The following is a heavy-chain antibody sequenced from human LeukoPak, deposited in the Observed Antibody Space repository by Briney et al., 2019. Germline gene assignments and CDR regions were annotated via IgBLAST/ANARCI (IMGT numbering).Heavy chain of an antibody. CDR1: GFTFNDYA. CDR3: TYDNSPGGLEY. Sequence: PGRSLRLSCAASGFTFNDYAMHWVRQAPGKGLEWVSGIFGKNGAKGHADSVKGRFTISRDNANNSLYLQMNSLRPDDTALYYCTYDNSPGGLEYWGQGTLVTVSS. J-gene: IGHJ4*02. D-gene: IGHD2-8*02. CDR2: IFGKNGAK. V-gene: IGHV3-9*01.